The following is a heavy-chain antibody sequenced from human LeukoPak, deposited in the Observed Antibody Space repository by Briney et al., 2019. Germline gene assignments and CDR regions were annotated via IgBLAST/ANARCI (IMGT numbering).Heavy chain of an antibody. CDR1: GYTFTSYG. J-gene: IGHJ4*02. CDR2: ISAYNGNT. CDR3: ARDSRYYYDSSGYYPRRIDY. Sequence: ASVKVSCKASGYTFTSYGISWVRQAPGQGLEWMGWISAYNGNTNYAQKLQGRVTMTTDTSTSTAYMELRSLRSDDTAVYYCARDSRYYYDSSGYYPRRIDYWGQGTLVTVSS. V-gene: IGHV1-18*01. D-gene: IGHD3-22*01.